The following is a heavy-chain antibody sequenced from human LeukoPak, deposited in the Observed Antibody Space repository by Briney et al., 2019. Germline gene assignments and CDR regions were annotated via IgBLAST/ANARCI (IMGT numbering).Heavy chain of an antibody. CDR1: GGTFISYA. CDR3: ARDDYGDYYFDY. J-gene: IGHJ4*02. Sequence: GASVKVSCKASGGTFISYAISWVRQAPGQGLEWMGRIIPILGIANYAQKFQGRVTITADKSTSTAYMELSSLRSEDTAVYYYARDDYGDYYFDYWGQGTLVTVSS. CDR2: IIPILGIA. V-gene: IGHV1-69*04. D-gene: IGHD4-17*01.